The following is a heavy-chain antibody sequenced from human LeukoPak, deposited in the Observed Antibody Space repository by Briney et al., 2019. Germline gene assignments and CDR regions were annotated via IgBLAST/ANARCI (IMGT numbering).Heavy chain of an antibody. Sequence: SETLSLTCTVSGGSISSYYWSWIRQPPGKGLEWIGFMRYSGSTNCNPSLKSRVTISVDTSKNQFSLSLSSVTAADTAVYYCARGGYYGSGGDLDCWGQGTLVTVSS. J-gene: IGHJ4*02. CDR1: GGSISSYY. D-gene: IGHD3-10*01. CDR3: ARGGYYGSGGDLDC. V-gene: IGHV4-59*01. CDR2: MRYSGST.